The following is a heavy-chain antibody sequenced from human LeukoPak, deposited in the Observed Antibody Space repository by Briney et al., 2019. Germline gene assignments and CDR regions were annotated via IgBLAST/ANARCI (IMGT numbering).Heavy chain of an antibody. Sequence: ASVKVSCKASGYKFTSFGVSWVRQAPGQGLQWMGWISGYNGNTNFAQKFQGRVTMTTDTSTSTAYMELRSLRSDDTAVYYCARDSPHSSSSLGFDFWGRGTLVTVSS. CDR1: GYKFTSFG. D-gene: IGHD6-13*01. J-gene: IGHJ4*02. CDR2: ISGYNGNT. V-gene: IGHV1-18*01. CDR3: ARDSPHSSSSLGFDF.